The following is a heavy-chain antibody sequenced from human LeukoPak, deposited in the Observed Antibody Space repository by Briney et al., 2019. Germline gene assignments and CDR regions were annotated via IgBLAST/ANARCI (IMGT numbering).Heavy chain of an antibody. Sequence: PGGSLRLSCAASGFTFSSYGMHWVRQAPGKGLEWVAVISYDGSNKYYADSVKGRFTISRDNSKNTLYLQMNILRAEDTAVYYCARSRSWMGDIDYWGQGTLVTVSS. CDR2: ISYDGSNK. J-gene: IGHJ4*02. D-gene: IGHD6-13*01. CDR1: GFTFSSYG. V-gene: IGHV3-30*03. CDR3: ARSRSWMGDIDY.